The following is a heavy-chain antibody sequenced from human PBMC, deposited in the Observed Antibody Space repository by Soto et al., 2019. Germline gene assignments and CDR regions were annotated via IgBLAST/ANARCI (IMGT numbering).Heavy chain of an antibody. CDR3: AKGWEKLDS. D-gene: IGHD1-26*01. Sequence: QVQLVESGGGVVQPGKSLKLSCEASGFPFGAYGMHWVRQAPGKGLEWLAVISHDGSRNYDADSVKGRFTISRDNSKNTVHLQLTGLRPDDTAVYYCAKGWEKLDSWGQGALVTVSS. J-gene: IGHJ4*02. CDR2: ISHDGSRN. V-gene: IGHV3-30*18. CDR1: GFPFGAYG.